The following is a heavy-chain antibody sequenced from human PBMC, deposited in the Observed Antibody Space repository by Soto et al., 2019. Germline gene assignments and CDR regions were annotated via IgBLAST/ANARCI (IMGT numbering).Heavy chain of an antibody. V-gene: IGHV3-23*01. D-gene: IGHD3-9*01. CDR3: AKTHYDIRDR. J-gene: IGHJ5*02. CDR1: GFTFSSSA. CDR2: INEGPGDT. Sequence: VQLLESGGGLVQPGGSLRLSCAASGFTFSSSAMSWVRQAPGKGVEWVSTINEGPGDTFYADSVKGRFTISRDDSMNTLYLQMNSLSAEDTDIYYCAKTHYDIRDRWGEGTLVAVSS.